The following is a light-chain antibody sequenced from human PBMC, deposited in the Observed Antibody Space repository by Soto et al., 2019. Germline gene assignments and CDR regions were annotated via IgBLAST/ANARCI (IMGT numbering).Light chain of an antibody. CDR1: QSVSSY. CDR3: QQRSNWLLT. CDR2: DAS. Sequence: EIVLTQSPATLSLSPGERATLSCRASQSVSSYLAWYQQKPGQAPRLLIYDASNRATGIPARFSGSGSGTDFTITISSLELEDLAVYYCQQRSNWLLTFGGGTKLEIK. J-gene: IGKJ4*01. V-gene: IGKV3-11*01.